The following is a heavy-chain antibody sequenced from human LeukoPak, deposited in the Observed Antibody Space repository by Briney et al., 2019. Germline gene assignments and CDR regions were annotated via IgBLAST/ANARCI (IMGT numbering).Heavy chain of an antibody. V-gene: IGHV1-2*02. J-gene: IGHJ5*02. CDR1: GYTFTGYY. Sequence: ASVKVSCKASGYTFTGYYLHRVRQAPGQGLEWMGWINPNSGGTNYAQKFQGRVTMTRDTSISTAYMELSRLRSDDTAVYYFARGLPRYCSGGSCYSRWFDPWGQGTLVTVSS. CDR2: INPNSGGT. CDR3: ARGLPRYCSGGSCYSRWFDP. D-gene: IGHD2-15*01.